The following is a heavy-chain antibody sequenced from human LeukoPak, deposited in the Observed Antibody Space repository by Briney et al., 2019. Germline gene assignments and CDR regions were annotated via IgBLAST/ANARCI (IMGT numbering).Heavy chain of an antibody. CDR2: INTKTGNP. CDR1: EYTFTSYS. V-gene: IGHV7-4-1*02. J-gene: IGHJ4*02. Sequence: ASVKVSCKASEYTFTSYSLNWVRQAPGQGLEWMGWINTKTGNPAYAQGFTGRFAFSLDTSVSTAYLQISSLKVEDTAVYYCAQDTSTDVFNYWGQGTLVTVSS. D-gene: IGHD5-18*01. CDR3: AQDTSTDVFNY.